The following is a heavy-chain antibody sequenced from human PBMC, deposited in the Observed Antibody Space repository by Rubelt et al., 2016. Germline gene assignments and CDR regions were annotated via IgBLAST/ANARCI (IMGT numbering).Heavy chain of an antibody. J-gene: IGHJ5*02. CDR2: INDGGDNA. V-gene: IGHV3-23*01. Sequence: EVQLLESGGGLVQPGGSLRLSCAASGFSFSNYAMSWVRQAPGKGPEWVPGINDGGDNAYYADSVRGRFTISRDNSKNTLYLQMNILRAEDTAVYYCAREAGSGFDPWGQGTLVTVSS. CDR1: GFSFSNYA. CDR3: AREAGSGFDP. D-gene: IGHD3-10*01.